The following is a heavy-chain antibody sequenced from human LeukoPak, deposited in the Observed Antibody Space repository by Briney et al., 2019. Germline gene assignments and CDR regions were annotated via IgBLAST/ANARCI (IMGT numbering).Heavy chain of an antibody. Sequence: ASVKVSCKASGYTFTSYEISWVRQATGQGLEWMGWMNPNRGNTGYAQKFQGRVTTTRNMSISTAYMELSSLRSEDTAVYYCARGQVGITISGDRKYYFDSWGQGTLVIVSS. V-gene: IGHV1-8*01. D-gene: IGHD3-3*01. J-gene: IGHJ4*02. CDR1: GYTFTSYE. CDR2: MNPNRGNT. CDR3: ARGQVGITISGDRKYYFDS.